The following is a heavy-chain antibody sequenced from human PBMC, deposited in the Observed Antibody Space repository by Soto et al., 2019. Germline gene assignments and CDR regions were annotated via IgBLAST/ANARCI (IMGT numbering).Heavy chain of an antibody. CDR2: ISYDGSNR. CDR1: GFTFSSYC. V-gene: IGHV3-30*18. J-gene: IGHJ6*02. D-gene: IGHD6-6*01. CDR3: AQAAPPGYYYYGMDV. Sequence: XGSLRLSCGASGFTFSSYCMHWVRQAPGKGLEWVAVISYDGSNRYYADSVKGRFTLSRDNSKNTLYLQMNSLRAEDTAVYYCAQAAPPGYYYYGMDVWGQGTTVTVSS.